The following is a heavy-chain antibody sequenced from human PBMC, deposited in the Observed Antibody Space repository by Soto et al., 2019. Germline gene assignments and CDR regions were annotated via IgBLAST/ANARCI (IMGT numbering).Heavy chain of an antibody. Sequence: EVQLVESGGGLVQPGGSLKLSCAASGFTFSDSSMHWVRQASGKGLEWVARIRSKTHTYATAYAASVKGRFTVSRDDSKNTAYLPMNSLKTEDTAVYYCTQLTYPGSYYDYWGQGTLVTVSS. CDR2: IRSKTHTYAT. CDR1: GFTFSDSS. J-gene: IGHJ4*02. V-gene: IGHV3-73*02. D-gene: IGHD1-26*01. CDR3: TQLTYPGSYYDY.